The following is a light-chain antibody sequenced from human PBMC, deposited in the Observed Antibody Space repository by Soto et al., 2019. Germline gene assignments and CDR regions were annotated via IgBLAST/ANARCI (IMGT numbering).Light chain of an antibody. CDR3: QQSYSTPWT. Sequence: DIQMTHPPSTLSRNIEDRVTITCRASQTISSWLAWYQQKPGKAPKLLIYAASSLQSGIPSRFSGSGSETDFTLTISSLQPEDFATYYCQQSYSTPWTFGQGTKV. V-gene: IGKV1-39*01. J-gene: IGKJ1*01. CDR1: QTISSW. CDR2: AAS.